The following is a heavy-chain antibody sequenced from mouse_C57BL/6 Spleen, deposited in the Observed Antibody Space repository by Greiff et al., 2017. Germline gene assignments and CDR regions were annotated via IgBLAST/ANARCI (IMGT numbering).Heavy chain of an antibody. CDR2: INPSTGGT. CDR1: GYSFTGYY. Sequence: EVQLQQSGPELVKPGASVKISCKASGYSFTGYYMNWVKQSPEKSLEWIGEINPSTGGTTYNQKFKAKATLTVDKSSSTAYMQLKGLTSEDSAVYYCATGTAWFAYWGQGTLVTVSA. V-gene: IGHV1-42*01. D-gene: IGHD4-1*01. J-gene: IGHJ3*01. CDR3: ATGTAWFAY.